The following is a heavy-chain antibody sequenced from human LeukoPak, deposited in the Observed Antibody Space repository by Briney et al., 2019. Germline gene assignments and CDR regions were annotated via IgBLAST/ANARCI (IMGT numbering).Heavy chain of an antibody. J-gene: IGHJ3*01. CDR2: IYPGDPDI. Sequence: KGGESLKISCKGSGYSFTSYWIGWVRQMPGTGREWMGNIYPGDPDIRYNSSFQGQATISVDKSIRTAYLQWSSLKASDTAMNFCARPGYGGYGGVFYVWGQGTEVTVSS. V-gene: IGHV5-51*01. D-gene: IGHD4-17*01. CDR1: GYSFTSYW. CDR3: ARPGYGGYGGVFYV.